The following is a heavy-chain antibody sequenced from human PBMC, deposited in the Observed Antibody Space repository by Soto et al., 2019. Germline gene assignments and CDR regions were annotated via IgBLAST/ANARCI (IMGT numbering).Heavy chain of an antibody. CDR2: TYYRSKWYN. V-gene: IGHV6-1*01. D-gene: IGHD3-10*01. J-gene: IGHJ6*02. CDR3: ARDLSYYGSGSYYGMDV. Sequence: SPTLSLTCAISGDSVSSNSAAWNWIRQSPSRGLEWLGRTYYRSKWYNDYAVSVKSRITINPDTSKNQFSLQLNSVTPEDTAVYYCARDLSYYGSGSYYGMDVWGQGTTVTVSS. CDR1: GDSVSSNSAA.